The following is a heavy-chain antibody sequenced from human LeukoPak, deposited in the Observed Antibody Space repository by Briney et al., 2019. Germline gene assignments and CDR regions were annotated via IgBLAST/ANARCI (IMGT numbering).Heavy chain of an antibody. CDR2: IYYSGST. CDR1: GGSISSYY. D-gene: IGHD5-18*01. Sequence: SETLSLTCTVSGGSISSYYWSWIRQPPGKGLEWIGYIYYSGSTNYNPSLKSRVTISVDTSKNQFSLKLSSVTAADTAVYYCARLGGYSYGYGGAYYYYYMDVWGKGTTVTISS. J-gene: IGHJ6*03. V-gene: IGHV4-59*01. CDR3: ARLGGYSYGYGGAYYYYYMDV.